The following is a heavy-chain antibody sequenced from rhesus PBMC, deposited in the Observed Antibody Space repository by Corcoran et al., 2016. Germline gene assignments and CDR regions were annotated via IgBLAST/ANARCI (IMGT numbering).Heavy chain of an antibody. Sequence: QVQLQESGPGLVKPSETLSLTCAVSGGSISSGYSYWSWIRQPPGKVLEWIGYITYSVITSYNPSLKCRVTISMYTSMNQFSLKLSAVTAADTAVYYCARGGVIGSWGDFDYWGQGVLVTVSS. D-gene: IGHD6-25*01. CDR3: ARGGVIGSWGDFDY. V-gene: IGHV4-122*02. CDR1: GGSISSGYSY. CDR2: ITYSVIT. J-gene: IGHJ4*01.